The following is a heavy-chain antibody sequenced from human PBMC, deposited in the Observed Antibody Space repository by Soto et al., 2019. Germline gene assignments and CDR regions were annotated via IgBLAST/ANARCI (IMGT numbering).Heavy chain of an antibody. V-gene: IGHV3-23*01. D-gene: IGHD6-6*01. CDR2: ISGSCGST. Sequence: CGSLRLPCAACGFTFSSYAMSWVRQAPGKRLEWVSPISGSCGSTYYADSVKGRFTISRDNGKNTLYLQMKSLRAEDTAVYYFAKPAGIAARTKEPRTSYYYYGMDVWGQGTTVTASS. CDR3: AKPAGIAARTKEPRTSYYYYGMDV. CDR1: GFTFSSYA. J-gene: IGHJ6*02.